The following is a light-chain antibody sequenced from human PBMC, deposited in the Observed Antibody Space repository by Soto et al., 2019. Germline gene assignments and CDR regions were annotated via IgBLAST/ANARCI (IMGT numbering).Light chain of an antibody. CDR3: QQLYRYPIT. CDR1: QGIGNS. CDR2: SAS. V-gene: IGKV1-9*01. Sequence: DVQLTQSPSFMSLSAGDRVTITCRASQGIGNSLAWYQQKPGKAPKLLIYSASTLQSGVPSRFSGGFYGTEFTLTISSLQPEDFATYYCQQLYRYPITFGQGTRLEIK. J-gene: IGKJ5*01.